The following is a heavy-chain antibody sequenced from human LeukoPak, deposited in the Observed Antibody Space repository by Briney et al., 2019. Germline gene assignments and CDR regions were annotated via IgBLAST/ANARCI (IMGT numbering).Heavy chain of an antibody. CDR2: ISYDGSNK. CDR1: GFTFSSYA. J-gene: IGHJ4*02. CDR3: GGGSVGQQLVGGALNY. D-gene: IGHD6-13*01. V-gene: IGHV3-30-3*01. Sequence: SGGSLRLSCAASGFTFSSYAMHWVRQAPGKGLEWVAVISYDGSNKYYADSVKGRFTISRDNSKNTLYLQMNSLRAEDTAVYYWGGGSVGQQLVGGALNYWARGTLVPVPS.